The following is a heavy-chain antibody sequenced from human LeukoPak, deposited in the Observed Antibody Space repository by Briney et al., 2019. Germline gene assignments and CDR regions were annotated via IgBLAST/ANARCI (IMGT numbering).Heavy chain of an antibody. Sequence: SETLSLTCTVAGGSISSYYWSWIRQPPGKGLEWIGYIYYSGSTNYNPSLKSRVTISVDTSKNQFSLKLSSVTAADTAVYYCARRGGSYSPSNAFDIWGQGTMVTVSS. V-gene: IGHV4-59*08. CDR1: GGSISSYY. D-gene: IGHD1-26*01. J-gene: IGHJ3*02. CDR3: ARRGGSYSPSNAFDI. CDR2: IYYSGST.